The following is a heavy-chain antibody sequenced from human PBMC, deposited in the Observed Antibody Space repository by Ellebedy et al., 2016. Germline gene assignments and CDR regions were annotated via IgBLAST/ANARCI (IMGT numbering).Heavy chain of an antibody. D-gene: IGHD5-12*01. V-gene: IGHV3-7*01. J-gene: IGHJ3*02. CDR1: GFTFSDHW. CDR3: ARDPYSDYDWELNGALDI. CDR2: VKKDGSEQ. Sequence: GGSLRLSCAASGFTFSDHWMSWVRQAPGKGLEWLANVKKDGSEQYYADSVKGRFTISRDNARNLVHLHMNGLRGEDTAVYYCARDPYSDYDWELNGALDIWGQGTMVTIS.